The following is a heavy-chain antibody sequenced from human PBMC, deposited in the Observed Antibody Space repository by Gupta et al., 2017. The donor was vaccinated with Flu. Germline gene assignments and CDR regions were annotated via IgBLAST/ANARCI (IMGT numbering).Heavy chain of an antibody. CDR2: INEDGSQK. D-gene: IGHD3-16*01. Sequence: ESGGGLVQPGGSLRLSCVASEFTISTNWMSWVRQAPGKGLEWVATINEDGSQKYYVDSVKGRFTISKDNAKNSLYVQMNSLRVEDTAVYYCASISGGRDSGQGTLVTVSS. V-gene: IGHV3-7*01. CDR3: ASISGGRD. J-gene: IGHJ4*02. CDR1: EFTISTNW.